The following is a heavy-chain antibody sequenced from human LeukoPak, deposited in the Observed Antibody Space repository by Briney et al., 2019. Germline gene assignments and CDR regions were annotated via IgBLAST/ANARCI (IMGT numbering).Heavy chain of an antibody. V-gene: IGHV3-23*01. CDR2: ISSSGGST. Sequence: GGSLRLSCAASGFTFSSYAMSWVRQAPGKGLEWVSAISSSGGSTYYADSVKGRFTISRDNSKNTLYLQMNSLRAEDTAVYYCAKAGAGSTKPEGYNWFDPWGQGTLVTVSS. CDR3: AKAGAGSTKPEGYNWFDP. CDR1: GFTFSSYA. J-gene: IGHJ5*02. D-gene: IGHD3-10*01.